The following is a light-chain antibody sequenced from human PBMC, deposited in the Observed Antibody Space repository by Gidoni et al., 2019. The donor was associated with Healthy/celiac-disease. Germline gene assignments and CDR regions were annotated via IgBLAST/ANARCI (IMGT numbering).Light chain of an antibody. CDR3: QQRSNWPIFT. CDR2: DAS. J-gene: IGKJ3*01. CDR1: QSVSSY. Sequence: EIVLTQSPATLSLSPGERATRSCRASQSVSSYLAWYQQKPGQAPRLLIYDASNRATGIPARFSGSGSGTDFTLTISSLEPEDFAVYYCQQRSNWPIFTFGPXTKVDIK. V-gene: IGKV3-11*01.